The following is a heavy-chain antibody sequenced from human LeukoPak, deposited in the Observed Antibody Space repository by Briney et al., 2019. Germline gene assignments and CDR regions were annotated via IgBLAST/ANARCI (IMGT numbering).Heavy chain of an antibody. Sequence: GGSLRLSCAASGFTFSSYAMSWVRQAPGKGLEWVSAISGSGGSTYYADSVKGRFTISRDNSKNTLYLQMNSLRAEDTAVYYCARKDSHFRGANYGMDVWGQGTTVTVSS. J-gene: IGHJ6*02. V-gene: IGHV3-23*01. CDR2: ISGSGGST. CDR3: ARKDSHFRGANYGMDV. CDR1: GFTFSSYA. D-gene: IGHD3-10*01.